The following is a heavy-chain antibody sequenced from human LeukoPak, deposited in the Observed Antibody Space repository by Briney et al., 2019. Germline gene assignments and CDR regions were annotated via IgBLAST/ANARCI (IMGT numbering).Heavy chain of an antibody. CDR3: ARDSGYSSGWYKVLAFDI. CDR1: GFTFSNYA. D-gene: IGHD6-19*01. J-gene: IGHJ3*02. CDR2: ISSSSSTI. Sequence: GSLRLSCAASGFTFSNYAMRWVRQAPGKGLEWVSYISSSSSTIYYADSVKGRFPISRDNAKNPLYLQMNSLRAEDTAVYYCARDSGYSSGWYKVLAFDIWGQGTMVTVSS. V-gene: IGHV3-48*01.